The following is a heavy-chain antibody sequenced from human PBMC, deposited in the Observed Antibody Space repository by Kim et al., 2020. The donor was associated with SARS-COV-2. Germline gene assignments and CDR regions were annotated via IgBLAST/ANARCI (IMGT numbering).Heavy chain of an antibody. CDR2: IYTSGST. CDR3: AREGQQFDY. D-gene: IGHD6-13*01. Sequence: SETLSLTCTVSGGSISSGSYYWSWIRQPAGKGLEWIGRIYTSGSTNYNPSLKSRVTISVDTSKNQFSLKLSSVTAADTAVYYCAREGQQFDYWGQGTLVTVSS. V-gene: IGHV4-61*02. J-gene: IGHJ4*02. CDR1: GGSISSGSYY.